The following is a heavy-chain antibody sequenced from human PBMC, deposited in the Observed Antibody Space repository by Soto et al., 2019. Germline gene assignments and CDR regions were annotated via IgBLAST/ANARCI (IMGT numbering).Heavy chain of an antibody. CDR1: GFTFSRYS. CDR3: ARESEDLTSKFDY. CDR2: ISSTTNYI. J-gene: IGHJ4*02. Sequence: SGGSLRLSCAASGFTFSRYSMNWVRRAPGKGLEWVSSISSTTNYIYYADSMKGRFTVSRDSAKNSVYLDMNSLSAEDTAVYYCARESEDLTSKFDYWGQGTLVTVSS. V-gene: IGHV3-21*01.